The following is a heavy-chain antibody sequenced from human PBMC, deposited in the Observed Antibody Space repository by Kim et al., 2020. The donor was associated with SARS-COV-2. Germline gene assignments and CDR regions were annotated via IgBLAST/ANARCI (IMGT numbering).Heavy chain of an antibody. CDR3: ARGSHSGSYYDAFDI. V-gene: IGHV4-34*01. J-gene: IGHJ3*02. D-gene: IGHD1-26*01. CDR2: INHSGST. CDR1: GGSFSGYY. Sequence: SETLSLTCAVYGGSFSGYYWSWIRQPPGKGLEWIGEINHSGSTNYNPSLKSRVTISVDTSKNQFSLKLSSVTAADTSGYYCARGSHSGSYYDAFDIWGQGTMVTVSS.